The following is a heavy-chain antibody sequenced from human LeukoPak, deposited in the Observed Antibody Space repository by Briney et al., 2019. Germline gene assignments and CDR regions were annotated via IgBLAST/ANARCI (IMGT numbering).Heavy chain of an antibody. Sequence: GGSLRLSCSASGFTFSTNSMHWVRQVPGKGLEFVSAITSNGGSTYYADSVKGRFTISRDNSKNTLYLQMSSLRAEDTAVYYCVTVGMTSIWSYLRFDPRGEGTLASVSS. D-gene: IGHD1-26*01. V-gene: IGHV3-64D*08. J-gene: IGHJ5*02. CDR2: ITSNGGST. CDR1: GFTFSTNS. CDR3: VTVGMTSIWSYLRFDP.